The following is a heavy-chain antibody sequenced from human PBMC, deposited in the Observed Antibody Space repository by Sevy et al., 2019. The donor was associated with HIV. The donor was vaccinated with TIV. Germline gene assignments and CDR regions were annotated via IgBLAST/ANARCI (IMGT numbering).Heavy chain of an antibody. D-gene: IGHD2-2*01. CDR1: GFTFSSYG. CDR2: KWYDGSNK. CDR3: AGEVLGVVVPAAIFDY. Sequence: GGSLRLSCAASGFTFSSYGMHWVRQAPGKGLEWVAVKWYDGSNKYYADSVKGRFTISRDNSKNTLYLQMNSLRAEDTAVYYCAGEVLGVVVPAAIFDYWGQGTLVTVSS. J-gene: IGHJ4*02. V-gene: IGHV3-33*01.